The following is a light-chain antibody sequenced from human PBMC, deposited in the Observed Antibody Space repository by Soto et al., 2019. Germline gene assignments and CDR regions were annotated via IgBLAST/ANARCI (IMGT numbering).Light chain of an antibody. CDR3: SSHTNSGSVI. J-gene: IGLJ2*01. CDR2: DVH. CDR1: SSDVGAYNY. Sequence: QSVLTQPASVSGSPGQSITISCTGTSSDVGAYNYVSWYQQHPGKAPKLMICDVHNRPSGVSNRFSGSKSGNTASLTISGLQTEDEADYYCSSHTNSGSVIFGGGTKLTVL. V-gene: IGLV2-14*03.